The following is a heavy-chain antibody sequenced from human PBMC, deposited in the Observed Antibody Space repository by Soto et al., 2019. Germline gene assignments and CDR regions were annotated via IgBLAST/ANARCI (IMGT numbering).Heavy chain of an antibody. CDR2: ISSLGTTI. D-gene: IGHD3-3*01. Sequence: GGSLRLSCAASGFTFSDHAMTWVRQAPGKGLKWVSSISSLGTTINYEDSVMGRFTVSRDNAKNTLFLQMNSLSAEDTAVYYCARAGRFCGAGSCYFDSWGRGTLVTVSS. CDR3: ARAGRFCGAGSCYFDS. V-gene: IGHV3-11*01. J-gene: IGHJ4*02. CDR1: GFTFSDHA.